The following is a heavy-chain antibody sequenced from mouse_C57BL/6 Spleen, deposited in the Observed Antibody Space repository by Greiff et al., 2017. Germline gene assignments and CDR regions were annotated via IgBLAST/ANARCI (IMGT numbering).Heavy chain of an antibody. CDR3: ARGDYYGSSYD. CDR1: GYTFTSYW. CDR2: INPSSGYT. J-gene: IGHJ2*01. D-gene: IGHD1-1*01. Sequence: QVQLKQSGAELAQPGASVKLSCKASGYTFTSYWMHWVNQRPGQGLEWIGYINPSSGYTKYNQKFKDKATLTADKSSSTAYMQLSSLTYEDSAVXYCARGDYYGSSYDWGQGTTLTVSS. V-gene: IGHV1-7*01.